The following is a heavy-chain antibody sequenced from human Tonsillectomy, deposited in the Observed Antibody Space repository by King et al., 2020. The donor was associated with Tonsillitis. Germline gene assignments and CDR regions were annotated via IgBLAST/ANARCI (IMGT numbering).Heavy chain of an antibody. CDR1: GFTFSRYS. CDR2: ISYDGSNK. V-gene: IGHV3-30-3*01. D-gene: IGHD3-3*01. CDR3: ARDEIITWDGGRLLWSDNLSHLDD. Sequence: VQLVESGGGMVQPGRSPRLSCAASGFTFSRYSMHWVRQAPGKGLEWLAVISYDGSNKYYADSVKGRFTISRDNSKNTLYLQMNSLRAEDTAVFYCARDEIITWDGGRLLWSDNLSHLDDWGQGTLVTVSS. J-gene: IGHJ4*02.